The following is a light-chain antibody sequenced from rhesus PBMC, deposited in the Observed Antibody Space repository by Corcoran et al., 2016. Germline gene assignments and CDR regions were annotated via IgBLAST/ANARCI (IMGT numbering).Light chain of an antibody. CDR3: QHAYGTPFT. CDR2: KAS. CDR1: ENVNNY. J-gene: IGKJ3*01. V-gene: IGKV1-74*01. Sequence: DIQMTQSPSSLSASVGDRVTITCRASENVNNYLNWYQQKPGKAPKLLIYKASNLQNGVPSRFSGGGSGTYYTFTISSLQPEDVAIYYCQHAYGTPFTFGPGTKLDIK.